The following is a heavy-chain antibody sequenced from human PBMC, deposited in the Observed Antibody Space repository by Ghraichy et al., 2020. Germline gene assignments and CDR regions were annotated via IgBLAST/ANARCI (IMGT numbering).Heavy chain of an antibody. Sequence: GESLNISCAASGFTVSSNYMSWVRQAPGKGLEWVSVFYSGGSTYYADSVKGRFTISRDNSKNTLYLQMNSLRAEDTAVYYCAGRVMGAADFDHWGQGTLVTVSS. J-gene: IGHJ4*02. CDR1: GFTVSSNY. V-gene: IGHV3-66*01. CDR2: FYSGGST. CDR3: AGRVMGAADFDH. D-gene: IGHD6-13*01.